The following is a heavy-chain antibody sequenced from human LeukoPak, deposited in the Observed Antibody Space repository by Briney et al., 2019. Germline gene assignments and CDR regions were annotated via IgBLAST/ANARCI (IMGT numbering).Heavy chain of an antibody. CDR3: ARDQLWQDYNWFDP. Sequence: PGGSLRLSCAASGFTFSSYSMNWVRQAPGKGLEWVSSISSSSSYIYYADSVKDRFTISRDNAKNSLYLQMNSLRAEDTAVYYCARDQLWQDYNWFDPWGQGTLVTVSS. D-gene: IGHD5-18*01. V-gene: IGHV3-21*01. CDR2: ISSSSSYI. J-gene: IGHJ5*02. CDR1: GFTFSSYS.